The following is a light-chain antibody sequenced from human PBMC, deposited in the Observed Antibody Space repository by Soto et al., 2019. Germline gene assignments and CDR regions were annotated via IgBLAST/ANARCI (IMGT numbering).Light chain of an antibody. V-gene: IGLV1-40*01. CDR2: GNS. CDR1: SSNIGAGYD. CDR3: QSYDFSLSGRV. Sequence: QSVLTQPPSVSGAPGQRVTISCTGSSSNIGAGYDVHWYQQLPGTAPKLLIYGNSNRPSGVPDRFSGSKSGTSASLAITGLQAEDEADYYCQSYDFSLSGRVFGGGTKLTVL. J-gene: IGLJ3*02.